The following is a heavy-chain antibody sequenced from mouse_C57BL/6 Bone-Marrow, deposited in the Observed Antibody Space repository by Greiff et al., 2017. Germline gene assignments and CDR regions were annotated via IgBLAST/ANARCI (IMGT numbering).Heavy chain of an antibody. CDR1: GFSLSTSGMG. CDR2: IYWDDDK. J-gene: IGHJ4*01. CDR3: ARVYYDYDGGH. Sequence: QVTLKECGPGILQSSQTLSLTCSFSGFSLSTSGMGVSWIRQPSGKGLEWLAHIYWDDDKRYNPSLKSRLTISKDTSRNQVFLKITSVDTADTATYYCARVYYDYDGGHWGEGTSVTVSS. V-gene: IGHV8-12*01. D-gene: IGHD2-4*01.